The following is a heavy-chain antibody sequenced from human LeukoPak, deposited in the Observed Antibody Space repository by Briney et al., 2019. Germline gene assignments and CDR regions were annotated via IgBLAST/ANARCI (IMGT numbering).Heavy chain of an antibody. D-gene: IGHD2-2*01. J-gene: IGHJ4*02. CDR3: ARDYCSSTSCSLYYFDY. CDR1: GYTFTGYY. CDR2: INPNSGGT. V-gene: IGHV1-2*02. Sequence: ASVKVSCKASGYTFTGYYMHWVRQAPGQGLEWTGWINPNSGGTNYAQKFQGRVTMTRDTSISTAYMELSRLRSDDTAVYYCARDYCSSTSCSLYYFDYWGQGTLVTVSS.